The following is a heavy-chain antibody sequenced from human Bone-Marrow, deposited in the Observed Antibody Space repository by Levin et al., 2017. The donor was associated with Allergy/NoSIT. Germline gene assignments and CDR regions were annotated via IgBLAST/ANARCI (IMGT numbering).Heavy chain of an antibody. V-gene: IGHV3-15*01. D-gene: IGHD2-2*01. CDR2: IKRKTEGETT. CDR3: STLYRSAP. J-gene: IGHJ5*02. CDR1: GFTFDNAW. Sequence: GESLKISCAASGFTFDNAWMSWVRQAPGKGLEWVGRIKRKTEGETTDYAAPVKGRFTISRDDSQNTLYLQMSSLKTEDTAVYYCSTLYRSAPWGQGTLVIVSS.